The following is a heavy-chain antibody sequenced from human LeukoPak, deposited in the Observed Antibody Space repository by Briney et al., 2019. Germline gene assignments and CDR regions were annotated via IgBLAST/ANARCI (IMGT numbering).Heavy chain of an antibody. D-gene: IGHD3-3*01. CDR3: ARRSNSFGVVITYSYGMDV. CDR2: INHSGST. V-gene: IGHV4-34*01. CDR1: GGSFSDYY. Sequence: PSETLSLTCAVYGGSFSDYYWSWNRQPPGKGLEWIGEINHSGSTNYNPSLKSRVPISIDTSKNQSSLKLSSVTAADTAVYYCARRSNSFGVVITYSYGMDVWGQGTTVTVSS. J-gene: IGHJ6*02.